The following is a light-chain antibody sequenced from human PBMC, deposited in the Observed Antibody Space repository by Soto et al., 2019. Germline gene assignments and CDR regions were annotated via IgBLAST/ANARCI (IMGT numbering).Light chain of an antibody. V-gene: IGKV3-15*01. CDR1: QTVRNSY. CDR3: QHYSDWQPWT. CDR2: GAS. Sequence: EFVLTQSPGTLSLSPGERATLSCRASQTVRNSYLAWYQQKPGQAPRLLIYGASTRASDVPARFSGSGSETEFTLTISSLQSEDFAVYYCQHYSDWQPWTFRPGTKVDIK. J-gene: IGKJ1*01.